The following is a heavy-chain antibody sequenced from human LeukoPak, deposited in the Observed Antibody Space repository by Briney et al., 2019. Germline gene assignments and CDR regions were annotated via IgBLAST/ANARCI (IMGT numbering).Heavy chain of an antibody. J-gene: IGHJ6*02. CDR3: AKGRGAYYYYAMDV. CDR2: ISYDGSNK. Sequence: PGRSLRLSCAASGFIFSKCGMHWVRQAPGKGLEGVAVISYDGSNKNYADSVKGRFTISRDNSENTLYLQMNSLRVEDTAVYYCAKGRGAYYYYAMDVWGQGTTVTVSS. CDR1: GFIFSKCG. V-gene: IGHV3-30*18. D-gene: IGHD3-16*01.